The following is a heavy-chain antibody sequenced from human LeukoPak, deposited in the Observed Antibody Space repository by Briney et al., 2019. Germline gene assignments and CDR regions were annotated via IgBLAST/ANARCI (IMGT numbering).Heavy chain of an antibody. CDR1: GGSISSYN. CDR2: ISYSVST. CDR3: AREKSGYDGYWSARPHPFDY. V-gene: IGHV4-59*01. Sequence: SSQTLSLTCTVSGGSISSYNCSSRRQPPGKGLGWIGYISYSVSTNYNTSLTSRVTPSVDTSKNQFSLKLSSVTAADTAVYYSAREKSGYDGYWSARPHPFDYWGQGTLVTVSS. J-gene: IGHJ4*02. D-gene: IGHD2-15*01.